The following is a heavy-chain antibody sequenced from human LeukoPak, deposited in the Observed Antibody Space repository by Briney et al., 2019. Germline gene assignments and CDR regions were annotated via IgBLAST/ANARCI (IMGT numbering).Heavy chain of an antibody. CDR2: IRYDGSNE. CDR3: AKERAAVSGVMDY. V-gene: IGHV3-30*02. D-gene: IGHD3-10*01. Sequence: GGSLRLSCAASGFTFSSYGMHWVRPAPGKGLEGVAFIRYDGSNEYYEASVTGRVTLSRENSKNTLYLQMNRLSVEDRTVYYCAKERAAVSGVMDYWGQGTLVTVSS. CDR1: GFTFSSYG. J-gene: IGHJ4*02.